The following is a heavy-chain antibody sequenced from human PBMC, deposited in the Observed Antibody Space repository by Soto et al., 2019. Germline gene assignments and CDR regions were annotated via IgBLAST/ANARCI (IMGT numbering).Heavy chain of an antibody. CDR1: GGSISSYY. Sequence: RSLTCTVSGGSISSYYWSWIRQPPGKGLEWIGYIYYSGSTNYNPSLKSRVTISVDTSKNQFSLKLSSVTAADTAVYYCARYSSSWIFDYWGQGTLVTVSS. D-gene: IGHD6-13*01. CDR2: IYYSGST. CDR3: ARYSSSWIFDY. J-gene: IGHJ4*02. V-gene: IGHV4-59*01.